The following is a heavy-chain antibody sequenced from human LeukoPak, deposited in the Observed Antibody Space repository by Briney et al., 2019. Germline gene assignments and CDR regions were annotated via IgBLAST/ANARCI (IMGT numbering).Heavy chain of an antibody. CDR2: ISSTSSTV. CDR1: GFTFSSYS. D-gene: IGHD5-24*01. CDR3: ARGRWLTTNFFDY. J-gene: IGHJ4*02. V-gene: IGHV3-48*04. Sequence: GGSLRLSCAASGFTFSSYSMTWVRQAPGKGLEWVSYISSTSSTVYYADSVKGRFTISRDNAKNSLYLQMNSLRAEDTAVYYCARGRWLTTNFFDYWGQGTLVTVSS.